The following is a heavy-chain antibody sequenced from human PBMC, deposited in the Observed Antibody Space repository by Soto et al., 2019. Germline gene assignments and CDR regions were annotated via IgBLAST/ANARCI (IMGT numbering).Heavy chain of an antibody. J-gene: IGHJ5*02. CDR2: ISSRSDI. CDR3: VKNSRGFDT. V-gene: IGHV3-21*04. Sequence: PAGSLGLACAGCRVTLSISGITGVLKEPGKGLEWVASISSRSDIYYADSVKGRFTISRDNSRNTVHLQMNSLRGDVTAMYYCVKNSRGFDTRGQGALVTVSS. CDR1: RVTLSISG.